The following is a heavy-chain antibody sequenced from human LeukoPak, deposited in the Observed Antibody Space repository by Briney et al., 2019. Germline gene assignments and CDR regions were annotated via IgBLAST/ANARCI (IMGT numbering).Heavy chain of an antibody. V-gene: IGHV3-30*02. J-gene: IGHJ4*02. CDR2: IWYDGSNK. CDR1: GFTVSGYW. Sequence: GGSLRLSCAASGFTVSGYWMSWVRQAPGKGLEWVAYIWYDGSNKYYADSVKGRFTISRDNSKNTLYLQMNSLRAEDTAVYYCAKSFDYWGQGTLVTVSS. CDR3: AKSFDY.